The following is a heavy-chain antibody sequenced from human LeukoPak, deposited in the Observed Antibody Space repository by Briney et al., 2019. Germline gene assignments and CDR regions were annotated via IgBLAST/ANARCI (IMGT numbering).Heavy chain of an antibody. V-gene: IGHV5-51*01. CDR3: ARLQGYSSEYYFDY. D-gene: IGHD5-18*01. CDR2: IYPGDSDT. Sequence: ESLNISCKASGYSSTNYWIGCVRQMPGKGLEWMGIIYPGDSDTRYSPSFQGQVTISDDQSITTAYLQWSSLKASDTAMYYCARLQGYSSEYYFDYWGQGTLVTVSS. CDR1: GYSSTNYW. J-gene: IGHJ4*02.